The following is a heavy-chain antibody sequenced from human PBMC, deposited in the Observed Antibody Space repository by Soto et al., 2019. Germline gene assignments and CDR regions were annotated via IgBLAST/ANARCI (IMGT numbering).Heavy chain of an antibody. CDR3: AKDGRVITTGGLDY. Sequence: GGSLRLSCAASGFTFSSYAMSWVRQAPGKGLEWVSAISGSGGSTYYADSVKGRFTISRDNSKNTLYLQMNSLRAEDTAVYYCAKDGRVITTGGLDYWGQGTLVTVSS. V-gene: IGHV3-23*01. D-gene: IGHD3-22*01. J-gene: IGHJ4*02. CDR1: GFTFSSYA. CDR2: ISGSGGST.